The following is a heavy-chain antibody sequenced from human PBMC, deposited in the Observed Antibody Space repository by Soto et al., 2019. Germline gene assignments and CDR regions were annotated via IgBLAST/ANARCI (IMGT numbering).Heavy chain of an antibody. CDR2: INSDGSST. CDR3: AREMTSSGWYSHYYYYGMDV. D-gene: IGHD6-19*01. Sequence: GGSLRLSCAASGFTFSSYWMHWVRQAPGKGLVWVSRINSDGSSTSYADSVKGRFTISRDNAKNTLYLQMNSLRAEDTAVYYCAREMTSSGWYSHYYYYGMDVWGQGTTVTVSS. CDR1: GFTFSSYW. V-gene: IGHV3-74*01. J-gene: IGHJ6*02.